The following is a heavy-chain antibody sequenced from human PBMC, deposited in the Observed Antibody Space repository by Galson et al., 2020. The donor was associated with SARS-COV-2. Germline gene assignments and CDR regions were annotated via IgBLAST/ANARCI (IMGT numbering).Heavy chain of an antibody. CDR3: ERDSHGGNDYNYLLF. J-gene: IGHJ4*02. Sequence: ASVKVSCKASGYTFTSYYIHWVRQAPGQGLEWMGIINPSGGGTTYAQKFQGRVTMTRDTSTSTVYMDLSSLRPADTAVYYCERDSHGGNDYNYLLFWGQGTLVTVSA. CDR1: GYTFTSYY. D-gene: IGHD4-4*01. CDR2: INPSGGGT. V-gene: IGHV1-46*01.